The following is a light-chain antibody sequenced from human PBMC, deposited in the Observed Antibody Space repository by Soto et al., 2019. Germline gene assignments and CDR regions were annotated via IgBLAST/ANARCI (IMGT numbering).Light chain of an antibody. CDR1: QSVGNNY. Sequence: EIVLTQSPGTLSLSPGERATLSCRASQSVGNNYVAWYQQKPGQAPRLLIHDASSRATGIPDRFSGSGSGTDFTLTISRLELEDFAVYFCQQCATSPLTFGHGTSVDIK. CDR3: QQCATSPLT. CDR2: DAS. J-gene: IGKJ1*01. V-gene: IGKV3-20*01.